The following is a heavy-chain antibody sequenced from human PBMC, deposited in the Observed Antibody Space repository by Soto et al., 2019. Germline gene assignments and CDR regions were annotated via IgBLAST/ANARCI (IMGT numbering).Heavy chain of an antibody. CDR2: IESAGGGGDT. CDR1: GLSVSSNY. Sequence: EVQLVESGGGLIQPGGSLRLSCAASGLSVSSNYLSWVRQAPGMGLEWVSLIESAGGGGDTYYADSVKGRFTVSRDNFDTTLYLQMNSLSAADTAVYYCARTLWFGKGWFAPWGQGTLVTVSS. CDR3: ARTLWFGKGWFAP. J-gene: IGHJ5*02. D-gene: IGHD3-10*01. V-gene: IGHV3-53*01.